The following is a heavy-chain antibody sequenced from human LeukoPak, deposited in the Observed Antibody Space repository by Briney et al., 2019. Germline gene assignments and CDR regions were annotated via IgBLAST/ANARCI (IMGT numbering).Heavy chain of an antibody. CDR3: ARRDYCTSTTCYEYYNWFDP. J-gene: IGHJ5*02. V-gene: IGHV4-34*01. Sequence: SETLSLTCAVYGGSFSGYYWSWIRQPPGKGLEWIGEINHSGSTNYRPSLKSRVTISVDTPNNQFSLKLSSVTAADTAVYYCARRDYCTSTTCYEYYNWFDPWGQGTLVTVSS. CDR2: INHSGST. D-gene: IGHD2-2*01. CDR1: GGSFSGYY.